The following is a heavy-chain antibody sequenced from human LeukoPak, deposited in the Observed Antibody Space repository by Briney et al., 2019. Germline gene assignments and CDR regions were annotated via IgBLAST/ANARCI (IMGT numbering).Heavy chain of an antibody. D-gene: IGHD5-18*01. CDR3: AKDISGYSYGPFDY. CDR1: GFTLDDYA. J-gene: IGHJ4*02. CDR2: ISWNSGSI. V-gene: IGHV3-9*01. Sequence: GRSLRLSCAASGFTLDDYAMHWVRQAPGKGLEWVSGISWNSGSIGYADSVKGRFTISRDNAKNSLYLQMNSLRAEDTALYYCAKDISGYSYGPFDYWGQGTLVTVSS.